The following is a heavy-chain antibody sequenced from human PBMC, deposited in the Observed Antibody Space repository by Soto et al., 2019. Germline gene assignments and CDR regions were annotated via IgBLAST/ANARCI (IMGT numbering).Heavy chain of an antibody. CDR1: GGSISSGGYY. V-gene: IGHV4-31*03. CDR3: ARGIGTETAATSSSSGMDA. J-gene: IGHJ6*02. D-gene: IGHD2-15*01. Sequence: PSETLSLTCTVSGGSISSGGYYWNWIRQHPGKGLEWIGYINYSGSTYYNPSLKSRVTISVDMSKNQFSLKLSSVTAADTAVYYCARGIGTETAATSSSSGMDAWGQGTTVTVSS. CDR2: INYSGST.